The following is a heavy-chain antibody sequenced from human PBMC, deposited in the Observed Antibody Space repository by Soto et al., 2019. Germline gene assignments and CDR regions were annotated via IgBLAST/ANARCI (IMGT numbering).Heavy chain of an antibody. CDR1: GFTFSSYG. CDR3: AKDRTTVTMFDY. J-gene: IGHJ4*02. D-gene: IGHD4-17*01. Sequence: PGGSLRLSCAASGFTFSSYGMHWVRQAPGKGLEWVAVISYDGSNKYYADSVKGRFTISRDNSKNTLYLQMNSLRAEDTAVYYCAKDRTTVTMFDYWGQGTLVTVPS. V-gene: IGHV3-30*18. CDR2: ISYDGSNK.